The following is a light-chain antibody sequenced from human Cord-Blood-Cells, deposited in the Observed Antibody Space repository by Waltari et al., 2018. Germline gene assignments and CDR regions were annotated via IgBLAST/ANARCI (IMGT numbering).Light chain of an antibody. CDR2: GAS. J-gene: IGKJ3*01. V-gene: IGKV3-15*01. CDR1: QSVSSN. Sequence: EIVMTQSPATLSVSPGERATLSCRASQSVSSNLAWYQQNPGQAPRLLIYGASTRATGIPARFSGSGSGTEFTLTISSLQSEDFAVYYCQQYNNWPPDTFGPGTKVDIK. CDR3: QQYNNWPPDT.